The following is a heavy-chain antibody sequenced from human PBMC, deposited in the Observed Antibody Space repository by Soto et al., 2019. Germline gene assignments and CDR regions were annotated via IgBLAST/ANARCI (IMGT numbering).Heavy chain of an antibody. D-gene: IGHD3-3*02. CDR2: INHSGGT. Sequence: SETLSLTCAVYGGSFIGYYCSLIRHSPCKWLEWLVEINHSGGTNYNSSLKSRVTISVDTSKNQFSLILYSVTAADTAVYYCARDRQYYHFWSGYQNEGPYDMDVWGQGTTVTVSS. CDR1: GGSFIGYY. J-gene: IGHJ6*02. CDR3: ARDRQYYHFWSGYQNEGPYDMDV. V-gene: IGHV4-34*01.